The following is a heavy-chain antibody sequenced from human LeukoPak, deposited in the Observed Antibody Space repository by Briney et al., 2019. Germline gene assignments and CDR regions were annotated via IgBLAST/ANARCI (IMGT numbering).Heavy chain of an antibody. CDR2: IYYSGST. CDR3: ASGVAGSYRAPIDY. CDR1: GGSISSSSYY. Sequence: PSETLSLTCTVSGGSISSSSYYWGWIRQPPGKGLEWIGSIYYSGSTNYNPSLKSRVTISVDTSKNQFSLKLSSVTAADTAVYYCASGVAGSYRAPIDYWGQGTLVTVSS. V-gene: IGHV4-39*07. D-gene: IGHD6-19*01. J-gene: IGHJ4*02.